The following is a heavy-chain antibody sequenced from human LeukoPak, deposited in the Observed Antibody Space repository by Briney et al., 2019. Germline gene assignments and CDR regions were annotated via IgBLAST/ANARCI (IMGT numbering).Heavy chain of an antibody. D-gene: IGHD3-9*01. CDR3: ARGGLRYFDWSITRGGGYYYMDV. J-gene: IGHJ6*03. CDR2: IYYSGST. Sequence: SETLSLTCTVSGGSISSYYWSWIRQPPGKGLEWIGYIYYSGSTNYNPSLKSRVTISVDTSKNQFSLKLSSVTAADTAVYYCARGGLRYFDWSITRGGGYYYMDVWGKGTTVTISS. V-gene: IGHV4-59*01. CDR1: GGSISSYY.